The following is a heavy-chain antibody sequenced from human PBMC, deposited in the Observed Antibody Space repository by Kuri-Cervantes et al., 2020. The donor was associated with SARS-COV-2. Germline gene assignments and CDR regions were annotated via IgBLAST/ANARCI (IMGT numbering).Heavy chain of an antibody. CDR1: GYTFTGYY. CDR3: ARASTYCSSTSCYDYYYMDV. Sequence: ASVKVSCKASGYTFTGYYMHWVRQAPGQGLEWMGWINPNSGGTNYAQKFQGRVTMTRDTSIGTAYMELSRLRSEDTAVYYCARASTYCSSTSCYDYYYMDVWGKGTTVTVSS. J-gene: IGHJ6*03. CDR2: INPNSGGT. D-gene: IGHD2-2*01. V-gene: IGHV1-2*02.